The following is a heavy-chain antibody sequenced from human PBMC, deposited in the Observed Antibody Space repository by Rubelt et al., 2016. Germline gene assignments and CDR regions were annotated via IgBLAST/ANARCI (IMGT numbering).Heavy chain of an antibody. CDR3: ARGGGVVVVPAATYFDY. Sequence: EVQLLESGGGLVQPGGSLRLSCAASGFTFSSYAMSWVRQAPGKGLEWVPAFSGSGGSTYYADAVKGRVTISRASSKKTLYLQMNSLRAEETAVYYCARGGGVVVVPAATYFDYWGQGTLVTVSS. J-gene: IGHJ4*02. CDR2: FSGSGGST. D-gene: IGHD2-2*01. CDR1: GFTFSSYA. V-gene: IGHV3-23*01.